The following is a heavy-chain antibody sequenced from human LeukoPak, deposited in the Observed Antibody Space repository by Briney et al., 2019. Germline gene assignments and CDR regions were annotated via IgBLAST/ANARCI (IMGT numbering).Heavy chain of an antibody. V-gene: IGHV3-48*01. Sequence: GGSLRLSCAASGFTFSSYSINWVRQAPGKGLEWVSYISSSSSTIYYADSVKGRFTISGDNAKNSLYLQMNSLRAEDTAVYYCARDSCSGGSCYLDYWGQGTLVTVSS. CDR3: ARDSCSGGSCYLDY. CDR2: ISSSSSTI. CDR1: GFTFSSYS. J-gene: IGHJ4*02. D-gene: IGHD2-15*01.